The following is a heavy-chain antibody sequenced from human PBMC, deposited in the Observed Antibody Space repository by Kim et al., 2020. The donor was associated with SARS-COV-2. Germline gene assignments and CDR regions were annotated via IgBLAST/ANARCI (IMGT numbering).Heavy chain of an antibody. D-gene: IGHD3-10*01. V-gene: IGHV3-23*01. Sequence: ADAVKGRFTISRDNSKNTLYLQMNSLRAEDTAVYYCAKVVWVRGVTPTFDYWGQGTLVTVSS. CDR3: AKVVWVRGVTPTFDY. J-gene: IGHJ4*02.